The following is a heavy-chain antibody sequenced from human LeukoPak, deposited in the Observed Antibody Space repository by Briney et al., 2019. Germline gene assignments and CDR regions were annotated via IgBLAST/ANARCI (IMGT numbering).Heavy chain of an antibody. Sequence: PSETLSLACTVSGGSISSDSWSWSRQPPGKGLDWIGYIYYSGSTNYNPSLKSRVTISVDTSKNQFSLNLTSVTAAGTAVYYCARATRYTAYDFAFHIWGQDTMLSVSS. CDR3: ARATRYTAYDFAFHI. CDR2: IYYSGST. J-gene: IGHJ3*02. CDR1: GGSISSDS. D-gene: IGHD5-12*01. V-gene: IGHV4-59*01.